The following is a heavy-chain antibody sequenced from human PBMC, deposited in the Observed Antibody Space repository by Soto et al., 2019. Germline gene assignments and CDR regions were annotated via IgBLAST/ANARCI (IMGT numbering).Heavy chain of an antibody. J-gene: IGHJ6*02. CDR2: IYPGDSDT. V-gene: IGHV5-51*01. CDR3: ARHAAAMARDYYYYYGMDV. D-gene: IGHD5-18*01. CDR1: GYSFTSYW. Sequence: GESLKISGKGSGYSFTSYWIGWVRQMPGKGLEWMGIIYPGDSDTRYSPSFQGQVTISADKSISTAYLQWSSLKASDTAMYYCARHAAAMARDYYYYYGMDVWGQGTTVTVSS.